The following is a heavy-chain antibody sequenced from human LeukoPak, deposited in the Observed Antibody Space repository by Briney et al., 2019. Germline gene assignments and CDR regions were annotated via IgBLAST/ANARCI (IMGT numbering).Heavy chain of an antibody. J-gene: IGHJ4*02. CDR3: ARETPDSSGWD. CDR1: GFTFSTYW. D-gene: IGHD6-19*01. CDR2: MKQDGSET. Sequence: GGSLRLSCAASGFTFSTYWMTWVRQAPEKGLEWVANMKQDGSETYYVDSVKGRFIISRDNAKNSLYLQMNSLRAEDTAVYYCARETPDSSGWDWGQGTLVTVSS. V-gene: IGHV3-7*01.